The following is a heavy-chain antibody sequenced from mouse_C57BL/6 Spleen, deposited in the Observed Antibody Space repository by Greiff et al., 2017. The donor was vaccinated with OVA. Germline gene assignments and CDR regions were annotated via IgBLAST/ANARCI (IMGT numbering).Heavy chain of an antibody. V-gene: IGHV1-80*01. J-gene: IGHJ2*01. CDR2: IYPGDGDT. D-gene: IGHD1-2*01. Sequence: VQLKEAGAELVKPGASVKISCKASGYAFSSYWLNWVKQRPGKGLEWVGQIYPGDGDTNSNGKFKGKATLTADKSSSTAYMQLSSLTSEDSAVYFCAREGALLRYFDYWGQGTTLTVSS. CDR3: AREGALLRYFDY. CDR1: GYAFSSYW.